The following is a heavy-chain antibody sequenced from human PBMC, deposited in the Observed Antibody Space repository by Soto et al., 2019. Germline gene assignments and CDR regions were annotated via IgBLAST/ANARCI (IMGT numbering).Heavy chain of an antibody. J-gene: IGHJ4*02. CDR2: ISGSGGST. D-gene: IGHD3-16*01. CDR1: GFTFSSYA. Sequence: GGSLRLSCAASGFTFSSYAMSWVRQAPGKGLEWVSAISGSGGSTYYADSVKGRFTISRDNSKNTLYLQMNSLRAEDTAVYYCAKDLVWGKAPVTTFDYWGQGTLVTVSS. CDR3: AKDLVWGKAPVTTFDY. V-gene: IGHV3-23*01.